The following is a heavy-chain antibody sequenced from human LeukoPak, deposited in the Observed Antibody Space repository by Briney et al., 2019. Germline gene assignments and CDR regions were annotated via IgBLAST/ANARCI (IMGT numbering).Heavy chain of an antibody. Sequence: LPGRFLRLSCAASGFTFDDYAMHWVRQAPGKGLEWVSGITWNRDNIGYGDSVKGRFTISRDNAKNTLYLQMNSLSTEDTAVYYCASGYSSDYGGNVYWGRGTLVTVSS. CDR2: ITWNRDNI. D-gene: IGHD4-23*01. CDR3: ASGYSSDYGGNVY. J-gene: IGHJ4*02. V-gene: IGHV3-9*01. CDR1: GFTFDDYA.